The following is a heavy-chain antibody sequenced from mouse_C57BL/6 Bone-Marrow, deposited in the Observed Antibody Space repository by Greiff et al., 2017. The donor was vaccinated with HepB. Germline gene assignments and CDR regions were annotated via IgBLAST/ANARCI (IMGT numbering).Heavy chain of an antibody. D-gene: IGHD1-1*01. Sequence: QVHVKQSGAELVKPGASVKISCKASGYTFTDYYINWVQQRPGQGLEWIGKIGPGSGSTYYNEKVKGRATLTADKSSSTAYMQLSSLTSEDSAVYFCARRDYYGRGDFDYWGQGTTLTVSS. CDR1: GYTFTDYY. J-gene: IGHJ2*01. CDR2: IGPGSGST. V-gene: IGHV1-77*01. CDR3: ARRDYYGRGDFDY.